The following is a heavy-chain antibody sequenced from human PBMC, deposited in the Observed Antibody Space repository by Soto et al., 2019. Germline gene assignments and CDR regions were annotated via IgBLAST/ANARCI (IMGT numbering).Heavy chain of an antibody. J-gene: IGHJ6*02. V-gene: IGHV1-18*04. CDR3: ARDIKYYYDSSGYYYGPGYYYGMDV. Sequence: ASVEVSCKASGYTFTNHGISWVRQAPGQGLEWVGWISGYNANTKYAQKFQGRVTITADESTSTAYMELSSLRSEDTAVYYCARDIKYYYDSSGYYYGPGYYYGMDVWGQGTTVTVSS. D-gene: IGHD3-22*01. CDR1: GYTFTNHG. CDR2: ISGYNANT.